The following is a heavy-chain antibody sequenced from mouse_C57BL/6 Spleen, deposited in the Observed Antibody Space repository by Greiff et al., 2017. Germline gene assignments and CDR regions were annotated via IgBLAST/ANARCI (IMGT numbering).Heavy chain of an antibody. Sequence: VQLKESGPGLVKPSQSLSLTCSVTGYSITSGYYWNWIRQFPGNKLEWMGYISYDGSNNYNPSLKNRISITRDTSKNQFFLKLNSVTTEDTATYYCARELTGTAFDYWGQGTTLTVSS. D-gene: IGHD4-1*01. J-gene: IGHJ2*01. V-gene: IGHV3-6*01. CDR1: GYSITSGYY. CDR3: ARELTGTAFDY. CDR2: ISYDGSN.